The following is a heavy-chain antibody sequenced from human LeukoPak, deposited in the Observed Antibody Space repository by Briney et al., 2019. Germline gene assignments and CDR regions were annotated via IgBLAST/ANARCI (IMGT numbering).Heavy chain of an antibody. V-gene: IGHV3-53*01. CDR1: GFTFSRNY. Sequence: PGGSLRLSCAASGFTFSRNYMGWVRQAPGKGLEGVSIINTDGSANYTDSVKGRFTISRDNSKNTLYLQMNNLRAEDAAVYYCASRSVSSRYGDFDYWGQGTLVTVSS. CDR2: INTDGSA. J-gene: IGHJ4*02. D-gene: IGHD6-25*01. CDR3: ASRSVSSRYGDFDY.